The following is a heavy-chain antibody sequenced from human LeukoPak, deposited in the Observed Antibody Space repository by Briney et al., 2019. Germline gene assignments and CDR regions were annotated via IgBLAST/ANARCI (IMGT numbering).Heavy chain of an antibody. CDR2: INHSGST. Sequence: SETLSLTCAVYGGSFSGYYWSWIRQPPGKGLEWIGEINHSGSTNYNPSLKSRVTISVDTSKNQFSLKLSSVTAADTAVYYCARSVSNFDYWGQRTLVTVSS. CDR3: ARSVSNFDY. J-gene: IGHJ4*02. V-gene: IGHV4-34*01. CDR1: GGSFSGYY.